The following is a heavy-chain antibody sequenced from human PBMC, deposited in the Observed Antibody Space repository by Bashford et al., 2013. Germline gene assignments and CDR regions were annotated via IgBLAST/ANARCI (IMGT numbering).Heavy chain of an antibody. J-gene: IGHJ4*02. Sequence: ETLSLTCAVYGGSFSGSYWSWIRQPPGKGLEWVAYIKSDVGEEYYVDSVKGRFTVSRDNTRKSVSLQMNSLRVDDTAVYYCAKWGRGGPDYWGQGTLVTVSS. V-gene: IGHV3-7*03. D-gene: IGHD3-10*01. CDR1: GGSFSGSY. CDR2: IKSDVGEE. CDR3: AKWGRGGPDY.